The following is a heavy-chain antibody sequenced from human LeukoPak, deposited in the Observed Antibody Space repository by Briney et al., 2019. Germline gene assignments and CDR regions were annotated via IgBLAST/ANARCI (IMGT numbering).Heavy chain of an antibody. V-gene: IGHV3-23*01. CDR3: AKGFYSSGWSGGYFDS. CDR2: ISGGGGTT. J-gene: IGHJ4*02. D-gene: IGHD6-19*01. Sequence: GGSLRLSRAASAFTFSSSAMSWVRQAPGKGLEWVAAISGGGGTTYYADSVKGRFTISRDNSKSTLYLQMNSLRAEDTAVYYCAKGFYSSGWSGGYFDSWGQGTQVTVSS. CDR1: AFTFSSSA.